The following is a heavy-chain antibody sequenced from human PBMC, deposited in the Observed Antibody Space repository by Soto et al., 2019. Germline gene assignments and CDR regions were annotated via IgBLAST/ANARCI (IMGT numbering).Heavy chain of an antibody. CDR1: GFTFSSYW. Sequence: EVQLVESGGGLVQPGGSLRLSCAAPGFTFSSYWMDWVRQTPRKGLEWVATIKQDGSQKYYVDSVRGRFIISRDNAKNSLFLQMNSLRVEDTAVYLCARVMGTDGWSNHPYAMWGQGTMVTVSS. D-gene: IGHD6-19*01. CDR3: ARVMGTDGWSNHPYAM. CDR2: IKQDGSQK. J-gene: IGHJ3*02. V-gene: IGHV3-7*04.